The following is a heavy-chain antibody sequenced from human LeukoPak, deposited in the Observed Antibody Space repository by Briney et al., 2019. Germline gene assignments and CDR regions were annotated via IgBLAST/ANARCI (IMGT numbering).Heavy chain of an antibody. D-gene: IGHD2-2*01. CDR1: GGSFSGYY. J-gene: IGHJ5*02. CDR3: ARSGCSSTSCWQAWFDP. Sequence: SETLSLTCAVYGGSFSGYYWSWIRQPPGKGLEWIGSIYYNGNTYYNPSLKSQVTVSVDTSRTQFSLRLSSVTAADTAVYYCARSGCSSTSCWQAWFDPWGQGTLVTVSS. CDR2: IYYNGNT. V-gene: IGHV4-34*09.